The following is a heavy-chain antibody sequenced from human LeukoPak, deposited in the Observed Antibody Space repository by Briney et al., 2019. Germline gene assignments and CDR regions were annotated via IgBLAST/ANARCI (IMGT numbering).Heavy chain of an antibody. CDR2: IHPGDSHT. Sequence: GESLKISCEGSGYTFTKYWIGWVRQMPGKGLEWMGIIHPGDSHTWYSPSFQGQVTISADKSISMAYLQWSSLKASDTAMYYCARLYNWNDGFDHWGQGTLVTVSS. V-gene: IGHV5-51*01. J-gene: IGHJ4*02. D-gene: IGHD1-1*01. CDR1: GYTFTKYW. CDR3: ARLYNWNDGFDH.